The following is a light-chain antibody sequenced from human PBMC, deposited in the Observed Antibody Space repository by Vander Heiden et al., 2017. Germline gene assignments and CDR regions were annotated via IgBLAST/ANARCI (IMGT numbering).Light chain of an antibody. V-gene: IGKV1-39*01. CDR3: QQSYRTPRT. CDR1: QSISSY. Sequence: DIQMTRSPSSLAASVGDRVTITSRASQSISSYLNWYQQKPGKAPKLLIYAASSLQSGVPSRFSGSGSGTDFTLTISSLQPEDFATYYCQQSYRTPRTFGQGTKVEIK. CDR2: AAS. J-gene: IGKJ1*01.